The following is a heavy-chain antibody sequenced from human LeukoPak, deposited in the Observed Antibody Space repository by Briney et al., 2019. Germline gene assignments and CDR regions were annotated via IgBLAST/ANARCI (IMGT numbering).Heavy chain of an antibody. V-gene: IGHV5-51*01. D-gene: IGHD5-18*01. CDR3: ARHSGSSYGYSLHFDY. CDR1: GYSFTSYW. Sequence: GESLKISCKGSGYSFTSYWIGWVRQMPGKGLEWIGIIYPGDSDTRYSPSFQGQVTISADKSISTAYLQWSSLKASDTAMYYCARHSGSSYGYSLHFDYWGPGTLVTVSS. CDR2: IYPGDSDT. J-gene: IGHJ4*02.